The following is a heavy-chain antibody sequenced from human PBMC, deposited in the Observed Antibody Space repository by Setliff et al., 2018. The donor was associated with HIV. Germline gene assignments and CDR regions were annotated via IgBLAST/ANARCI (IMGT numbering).Heavy chain of an antibody. V-gene: IGHV3-33*01. D-gene: IGHD3-16*01. J-gene: IGHJ1*01. Sequence: HPGGSLRLSCAASGFTFSNYGLHWVRQAPGKGLEWVSLLWRDEVREYYADSVKGRFSISRDRSRNTVSLQMSSLRVEDTAMYYCGNKGGQVWGPGTQVTVSS. CDR2: LWRDEVRE. CDR3: GNKGGQV. CDR1: GFTFSNYG.